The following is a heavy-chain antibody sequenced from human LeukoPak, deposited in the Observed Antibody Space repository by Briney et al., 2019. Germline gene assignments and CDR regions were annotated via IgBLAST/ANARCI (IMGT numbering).Heavy chain of an antibody. Sequence: SETLSLTCTVSGGSVSSGNYYWSWIRQPPGKGLEWIGYIYYSGSTNYNPSLKSRVTISVDTSKNQFSLKLSSVTAADTAVYYCARARDSSGYYNPHFDYWGQGTLVTVSS. J-gene: IGHJ4*02. CDR1: GGSVSSGNYY. CDR3: ARARDSSGYYNPHFDY. V-gene: IGHV4-61*01. D-gene: IGHD3-22*01. CDR2: IYYSGST.